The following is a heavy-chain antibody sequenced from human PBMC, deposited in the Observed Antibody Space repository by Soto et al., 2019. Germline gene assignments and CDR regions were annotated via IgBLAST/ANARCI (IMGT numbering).Heavy chain of an antibody. J-gene: IGHJ6*02. CDR1: GGTFSSYA. V-gene: IGHV1-69*12. Sequence: QVQLVQSGAEVKKPGSSVKVSCKASGGTFSSYAISWVRQAPGQGLEWMGGIIPIFGTANYAQKFQGRVTITADESTSTAYMELSRLRSEDTAVYYCARAVAARVAGGFYGMDVWGQGTTVTVSS. D-gene: IGHD6-6*01. CDR2: IIPIFGTA. CDR3: ARAVAARVAGGFYGMDV.